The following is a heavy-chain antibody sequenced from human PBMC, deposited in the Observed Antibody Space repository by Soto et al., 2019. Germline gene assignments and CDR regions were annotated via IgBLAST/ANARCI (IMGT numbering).Heavy chain of an antibody. J-gene: IGHJ4*02. D-gene: IGHD6-6*01. CDR1: GFTVSSNY. CDR2: ISGSGGST. Sequence: PGGSLRLSCAASGFTVSSNYMSWVRQAPGKGLEWVSAISGSGGSTYYADSVKGRFTISRDNSKNTLYLQMNSLRAEDTAVYYCAKDLYSSSSGSLNYWGQGTLVTVSS. CDR3: AKDLYSSSSGSLNY. V-gene: IGHV3-23*01.